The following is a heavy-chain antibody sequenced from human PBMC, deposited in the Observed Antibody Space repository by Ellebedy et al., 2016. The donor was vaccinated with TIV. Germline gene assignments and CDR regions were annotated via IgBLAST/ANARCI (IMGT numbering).Heavy chain of an antibody. CDR1: GDSISSYS. J-gene: IGHJ6*02. D-gene: IGHD3-16*01. CDR3: ARFDYDVEGYYGLDV. Sequence: SETLSLXXTVSGDSISSYSWTWIRQPPGKGLEWIGYLFYSGNTNYNPSLKSLVTMSVDTSKNQSSLKLSSMTAADTAVYYCARFDYDVEGYYGLDVWGQGTTVTVSS. CDR2: LFYSGNT. V-gene: IGHV4-59*01.